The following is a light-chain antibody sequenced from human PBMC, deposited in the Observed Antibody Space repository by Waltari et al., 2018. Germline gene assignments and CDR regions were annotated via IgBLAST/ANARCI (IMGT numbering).Light chain of an antibody. CDR3: QQRTNWPLT. J-gene: IGKJ4*01. CDR2: DAS. Sequence: EVVLTQSPATLSLSPGERATLSGRASQSVSYYLAWYQQKPGQAPRLLIYDASNRATGIPARFSGSGSGTDFTLTISSLEPEDFAVYYCQQRTNWPLTFGGGTKVEI. CDR1: QSVSYY. V-gene: IGKV3-11*01.